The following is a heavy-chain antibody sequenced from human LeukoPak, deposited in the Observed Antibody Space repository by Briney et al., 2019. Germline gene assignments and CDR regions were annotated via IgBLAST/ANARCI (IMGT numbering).Heavy chain of an antibody. CDR3: ARAREYDILTGYHGAYGMDV. V-gene: IGHV3-23*01. Sequence: GGSLRLSCAASGFTFSDYAMSWVRQAPGKGPEWVSAITGGGRTYYADSVKGRFTISRDSSKNTLYLQMNSLRAEDTAVYYCARAREYDILTGYHGAYGMDVWGQGTTVTVSS. D-gene: IGHD3-9*01. J-gene: IGHJ6*02. CDR2: ITGGGRT. CDR1: GFTFSDYA.